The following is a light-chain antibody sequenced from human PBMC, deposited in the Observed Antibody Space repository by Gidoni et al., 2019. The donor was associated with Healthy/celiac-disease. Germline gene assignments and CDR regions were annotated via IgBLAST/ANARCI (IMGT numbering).Light chain of an antibody. CDR3: SSYTSSSTWV. V-gene: IGLV2-14*01. CDR2: EVS. CDR1: SSDVSGYNY. Sequence: SALTQPAPVSGSPGQSITISCTGTSSDVSGYNYVSWYQQHPGKAPKLMIYEVSNRPSGVSNRFSGSKSGNTASLTISGLQAEDEADYYCSSYTSSSTWVFGGGTKLTVL. J-gene: IGLJ3*02.